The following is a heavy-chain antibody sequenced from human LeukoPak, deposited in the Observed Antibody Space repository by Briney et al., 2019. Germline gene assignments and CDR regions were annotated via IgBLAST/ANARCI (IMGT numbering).Heavy chain of an antibody. J-gene: IGHJ4*02. Sequence: GASVKVSCKASGYTFTIYDINWVRQAPGQGLEWLGWINPNSGVTNYAQKFQGRVTMARDTSISTAYMELSRLRSDDTAVYYCARTWGVEMATISTIDYWGQGTLVTVSS. CDR3: ARTWGVEMATISTIDY. D-gene: IGHD5-24*01. CDR1: GYTFTIYD. CDR2: INPNSGVT. V-gene: IGHV1-2*02.